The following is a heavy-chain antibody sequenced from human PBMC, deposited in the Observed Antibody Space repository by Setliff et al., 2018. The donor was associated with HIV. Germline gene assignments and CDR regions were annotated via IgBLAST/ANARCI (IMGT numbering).Heavy chain of an antibody. CDR3: VGIYADYSYYLDV. J-gene: IGHJ6*03. Sequence: SETLSLTCTVSGGSTNSANYYWSWIRLPAGKGLEWVGRIYASGNTNYNPSLQSRVTILIDPSKNQFSLRLSSVTAADTAIYYCVGIYADYSYYLDVWGKGTTVTVSS. CDR1: GGSTNSANYY. D-gene: IGHD4-17*01. CDR2: IYASGNT. V-gene: IGHV4-61*02.